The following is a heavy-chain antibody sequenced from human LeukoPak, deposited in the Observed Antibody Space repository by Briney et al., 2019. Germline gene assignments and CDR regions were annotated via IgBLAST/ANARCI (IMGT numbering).Heavy chain of an antibody. J-gene: IGHJ5*02. CDR1: GGSISNYY. CDR3: AREVSVGATRTLDP. CDR2: INTSGST. V-gene: IGHV4-4*07. D-gene: IGHD1-26*01. Sequence: SETLSLTCMVSGGSISNYYWSWIRQRAGKGLEWIGRINTSGSTNYNPFLKSRVTMSVATAKHQFSLRLSYVTAADTAVYYCAREVSVGATRTLDPWGQGTLVTVSS.